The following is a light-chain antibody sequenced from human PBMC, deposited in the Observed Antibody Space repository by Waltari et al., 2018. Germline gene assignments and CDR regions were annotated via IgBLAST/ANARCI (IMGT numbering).Light chain of an antibody. V-gene: IGKV3-20*01. CDR1: QTINNNF. CDR3: QQYDGSVLT. J-gene: IGKJ4*01. Sequence: IVLRQSPDTLSLSPGQRVTLSCRASQTINNNFLVWYQQKPGQAPRLIIHGASSRATGFPDRFSGSGSGTDFTLTISSLKPEDSAVYYCQQYDGSVLTFGGGTKVEI. CDR2: GAS.